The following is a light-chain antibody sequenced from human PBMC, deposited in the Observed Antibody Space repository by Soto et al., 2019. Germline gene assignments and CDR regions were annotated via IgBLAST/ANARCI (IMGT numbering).Light chain of an antibody. Sequence: DIQMTQSPSTLSASVGDRVTITCRASQSISSWLAWYQQKPGKAPNLLIYQASTLGSGVPSRFSGSGSGTEFTLTVSSLQPDDFATYYCQQFYSYSRTFGPGTKVEVK. CDR3: QQFYSYSRT. CDR1: QSISSW. CDR2: QAS. V-gene: IGKV1-5*03. J-gene: IGKJ1*01.